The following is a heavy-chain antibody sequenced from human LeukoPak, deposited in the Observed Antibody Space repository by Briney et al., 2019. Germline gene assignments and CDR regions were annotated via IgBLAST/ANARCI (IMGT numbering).Heavy chain of an antibody. J-gene: IGHJ4*02. CDR2: INRDGSST. Sequence: GGSLRLSCAASGFPFRSYWMHWVRQAPGKGLVWVSRINRDGSSTNYAASVKGRFTISRHNAKNTLYLQMNSLRAEDTAVYYCVRDDSSHFDYWGQGALVTVSS. CDR3: VRDDSSHFDY. V-gene: IGHV3-74*01. CDR1: GFPFRSYW. D-gene: IGHD4-11*01.